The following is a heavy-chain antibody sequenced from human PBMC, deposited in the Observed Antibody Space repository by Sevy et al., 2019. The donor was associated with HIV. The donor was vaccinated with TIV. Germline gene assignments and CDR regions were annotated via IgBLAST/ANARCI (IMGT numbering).Heavy chain of an antibody. J-gene: IGHJ4*02. CDR3: AREGRLGYCSGGSCYPGYY. Sequence: SETLSLTCTVSGGSISSGDYYWSWIRQPPGKGLEWIGYIYYSGSTYYNPSLKSRVTISVDTSKNQFSLKLSSVTAADSAAYYCAREGRLGYCSGGSCYPGYYWGQGTLVTVSS. D-gene: IGHD2-15*01. V-gene: IGHV4-30-4*01. CDR1: GGSISSGDYY. CDR2: IYYSGST.